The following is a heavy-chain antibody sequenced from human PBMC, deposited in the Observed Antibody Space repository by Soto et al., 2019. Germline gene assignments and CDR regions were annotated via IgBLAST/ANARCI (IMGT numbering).Heavy chain of an antibody. J-gene: IGHJ5*02. V-gene: IGHV3-49*03. D-gene: IGHD6-19*01. CDR3: TRYSSGWPGDFDWFDP. CDR1: GFTFGDYA. Sequence: GGSLRLSCTASGFTFGDYAMSWFRQAPGKGLEWVGFIRSKAYGGTTEYAASVKGRFTISRDDSKSIAYLQMNSLKTEDTAVYYCTRYSSGWPGDFDWFDPWGQGTLVTVSS. CDR2: IRSKAYGGTT.